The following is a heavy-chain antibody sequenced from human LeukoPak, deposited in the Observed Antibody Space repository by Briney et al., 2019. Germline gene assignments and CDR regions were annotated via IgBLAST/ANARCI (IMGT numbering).Heavy chain of an antibody. Sequence: GGSLRLSCAASGFTFTNYAMTWVRQAPGKGLEWVSAFGGGSAYYADSVKGRFTISRDNSKNTLYLQVNSLRADDTAVYYCARVSGSFDRWGQRTMVTVSS. CDR2: FGGGSA. CDR3: ARVSGSFDR. D-gene: IGHD3-10*01. J-gene: IGHJ3*02. CDR1: GFTFTNYA. V-gene: IGHV3-23*01.